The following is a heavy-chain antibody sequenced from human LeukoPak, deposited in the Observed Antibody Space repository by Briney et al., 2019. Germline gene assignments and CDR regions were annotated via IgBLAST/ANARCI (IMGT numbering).Heavy chain of an antibody. V-gene: IGHV3-33*01. J-gene: IGHJ4*02. CDR1: GFTFSSYG. Sequence: GGSLRLSCAASGFTFSSYGMHWVRQAPGKWLEWVAVIWYDGSNKYYADSVKGRFTISRDNSKNTLYLQMNSLRAEDTAVYYCARGPNSNWSGLDFWGQGTLLTVSS. CDR3: ARGPNSNWSGLDF. CDR2: IWYDGSNK. D-gene: IGHD6-6*01.